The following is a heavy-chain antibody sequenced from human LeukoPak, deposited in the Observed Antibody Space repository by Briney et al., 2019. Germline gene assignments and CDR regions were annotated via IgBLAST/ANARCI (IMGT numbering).Heavy chain of an antibody. CDR3: ATTKTPKGILEWLVY. Sequence: ASVKVSRKASGYTFTDYFMHWVRQAPGQGLEWMGWINPNSGGTNYAQKFQGRVTMTRDTSRSTAYMELSSLRSDDSAVYYCATTKTPKGILEWLVYWGQGTLVTVSS. CDR2: INPNSGGT. V-gene: IGHV1-2*02. J-gene: IGHJ4*02. D-gene: IGHD3-3*01. CDR1: GYTFTDYF.